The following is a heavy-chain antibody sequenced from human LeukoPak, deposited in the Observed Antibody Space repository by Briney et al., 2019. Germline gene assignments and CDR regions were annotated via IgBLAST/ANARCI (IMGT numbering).Heavy chain of an antibody. CDR2: ISSSSSYT. V-gene: IGHV3-11*06. CDR1: GFTFSDYY. D-gene: IGHD1-1*01. CDR3: ARDLDGGSFDY. Sequence: PGGSLRLSFAASGFTFSDYYMSWIRQAPGKGLGWVSYISSSSSYTNYADSVKGRFTISRDNAKNSLYLQMNSLRAEDTAVYYCARDLDGGSFDYWGQGTLVTVSS. J-gene: IGHJ4*02.